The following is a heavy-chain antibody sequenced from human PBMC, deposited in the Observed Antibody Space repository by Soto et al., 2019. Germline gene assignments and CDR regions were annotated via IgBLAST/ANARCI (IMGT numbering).Heavy chain of an antibody. CDR1: GFTFSSYA. D-gene: IGHD3-10*01. Sequence: QVQLVESGGGVVQPGRSLRLSCAASGFTFSSYAMHWVRQAPSKGLEWVAVISYDGSNKYYADSVKGRFTISRDNSKNTLYLQMNSLRAEDTAVFYCARDRVGHYYYYGMDVWGQGTTVTVSS. CDR2: ISYDGSNK. CDR3: ARDRVGHYYYYGMDV. J-gene: IGHJ6*02. V-gene: IGHV3-30-3*01.